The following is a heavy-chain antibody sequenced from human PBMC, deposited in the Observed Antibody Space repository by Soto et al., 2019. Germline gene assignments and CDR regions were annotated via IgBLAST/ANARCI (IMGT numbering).Heavy chain of an antibody. V-gene: IGHV1-69*12. J-gene: IGHJ2*01. D-gene: IGHD2-21*01. CDR1: GGTFSSYA. CDR2: IIPIFGTA. Sequence: QVQLVQSGAEVKKPGSSVKVSCKASGGTFSSYAISWVRQAPGQGLEWMGGIIPIFGTANYAQKFQGRVTITADESTSTAYMELRSLRSEETAVYYCERGIRVEMAIHPRYCALWCRGTLVTVSS. CDR3: ERGIRVEMAIHPRYCAL.